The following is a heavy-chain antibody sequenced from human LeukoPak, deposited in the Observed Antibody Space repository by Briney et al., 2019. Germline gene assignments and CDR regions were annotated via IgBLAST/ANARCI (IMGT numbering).Heavy chain of an antibody. J-gene: IGHJ4*02. CDR1: GFTVSSNY. Sequence: GGSLRLSCAASGFTVSSNYMSWVRQAPGKGLEWVSVIYSGGSTYYADSVKGRFTISRDNSKNTLYPQMNSLRAEDTAVYYCARAVKDYGDSRAFGYWGQGTLVTVSS. D-gene: IGHD4-17*01. V-gene: IGHV3-53*01. CDR3: ARAVKDYGDSRAFGY. CDR2: IYSGGST.